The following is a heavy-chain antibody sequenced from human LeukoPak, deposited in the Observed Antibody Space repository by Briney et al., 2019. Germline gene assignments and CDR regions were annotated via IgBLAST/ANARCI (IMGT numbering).Heavy chain of an antibody. J-gene: IGHJ6*02. CDR2: ISYDGSNK. CDR1: GFTFSSYA. Sequence: PGGSLRLSCAASGFTFSSYAMHWVRQAPGKGLEWVAVISYDGSNKYYADSVKGRFTISRDNSKNTLYLQMNSLRAEDTAVYYCARDSGSSGWYFHYYYYYGMDVWGQGTTVTVSS. D-gene: IGHD6-19*01. V-gene: IGHV3-30-3*01. CDR3: ARDSGSSGWYFHYYYYYGMDV.